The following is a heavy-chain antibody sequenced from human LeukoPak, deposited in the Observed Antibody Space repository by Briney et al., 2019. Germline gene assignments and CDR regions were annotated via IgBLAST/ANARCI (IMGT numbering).Heavy chain of an antibody. D-gene: IGHD1-7*01. CDR3: ARVHITGTTFYFDY. CDR1: GGSISSGSYY. V-gene: IGHV4-61*02. Sequence: SQTLSLTCTGSGGSISSGSYYWRWLRQPAGKGLEWIGRIYTSGSTNYNPSLKSRVTISVDTSKNQFSLKLTSVTATDTAVYYCARVHITGTTFYFDYWGQGTLVTVSS. CDR2: IYTSGST. J-gene: IGHJ4*02.